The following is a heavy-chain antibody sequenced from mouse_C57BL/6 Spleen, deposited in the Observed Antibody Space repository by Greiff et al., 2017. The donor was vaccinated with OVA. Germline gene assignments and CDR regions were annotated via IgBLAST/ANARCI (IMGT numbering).Heavy chain of an antibody. CDR3: ARRGTTVRYFDV. Sequence: VKLMESGPELVKPGASVKISCKASGYAFSSSWMNWVKQRPGKGLEWIGRIYPGDGGTNSNGKFKGKATLTSDKSSSTAYLQLSSLTSEDSAVYFCARRGTTVRYFDVWGTGTTVTVSS. J-gene: IGHJ1*03. CDR2: IYPGDGGT. CDR1: GYAFSSSW. D-gene: IGHD1-1*01. V-gene: IGHV1-82*01.